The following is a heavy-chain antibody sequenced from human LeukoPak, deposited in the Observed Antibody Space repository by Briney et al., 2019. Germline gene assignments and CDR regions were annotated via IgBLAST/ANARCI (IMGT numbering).Heavy chain of an antibody. D-gene: IGHD4-17*01. J-gene: IGHJ4*02. CDR3: ASWSYGDYVYYFDY. Sequence: SETLSLTCTVSGGSISSYYWSWIRQPPGKGLEWIGYIYYSGSTNYNPSLKSRVTISVDTSKNQFSLKLSSVTAADTAVYYCASWSYGDYVYYFDYWGQGTLVTVSS. CDR1: GGSISSYY. CDR2: IYYSGST. V-gene: IGHV4-59*01.